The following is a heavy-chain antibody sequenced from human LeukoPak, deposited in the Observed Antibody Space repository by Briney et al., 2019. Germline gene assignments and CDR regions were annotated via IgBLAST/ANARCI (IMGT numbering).Heavy chain of an antibody. D-gene: IGHD6-19*01. Sequence: SETLSLTCAVYGGSFSGYYWSWIRQPPGKGLEWIGYIYYSGSTNYNPSLKSRVTISVDTSKNQFSLKLSSVTAADTAVYYCARLSSGWPWGQGTLVTVSS. J-gene: IGHJ5*02. CDR3: ARLSSGWP. CDR2: IYYSGST. CDR1: GGSFSGYY. V-gene: IGHV4-59*08.